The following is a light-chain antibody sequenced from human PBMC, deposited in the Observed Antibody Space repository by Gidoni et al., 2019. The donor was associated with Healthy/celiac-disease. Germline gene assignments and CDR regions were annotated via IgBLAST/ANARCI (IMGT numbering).Light chain of an antibody. CDR3: QQSYSTPT. CDR2: AAS. V-gene: IGKV1-39*01. Sequence: DIQMTQSPSSLSASVGDRVTITCRASQSISSYLNWYQQKPGKAPKLLIYAASSLQSGVPSRFSGRGSGTDFTLTISSLQPKDFATYYCQQSYSTPTFGQGTKVEIK. CDR1: QSISSY. J-gene: IGKJ1*01.